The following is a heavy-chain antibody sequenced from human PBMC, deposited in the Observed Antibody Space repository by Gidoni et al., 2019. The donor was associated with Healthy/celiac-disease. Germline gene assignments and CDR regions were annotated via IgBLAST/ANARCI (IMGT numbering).Heavy chain of an antibody. CDR2: IYYSGST. J-gene: IGHJ3*02. D-gene: IGHD3-9*01. CDR3: ARRPGYFDWYDAFDI. Sequence: HVQLQASGPGLVKPSETLSLTCTVPGGSISSYYWSWIRQPPGKGLEWIGYIYYSGSTNYNPSLKSRVTISEDTSKNQFSLKLSSVTAADTAVYYCARRPGYFDWYDAFDIWGQGTMVTVSS. CDR1: GGSISSYY. V-gene: IGHV4-59*01.